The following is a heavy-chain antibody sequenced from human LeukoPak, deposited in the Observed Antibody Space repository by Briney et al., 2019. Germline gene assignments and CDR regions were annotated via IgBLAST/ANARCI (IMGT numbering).Heavy chain of an antibody. J-gene: IGHJ4*02. V-gene: IGHV4-59*01. D-gene: IGHD3-10*01. CDR1: GGSISNYY. Sequence: SETLSLTCTVSGGSISNYYWSWIRQPPGKGLEWIGYIYYSGSTNYNPSLKSRVTISVDTSKNQFSLKLSSVTAADTAVYYCAREDYYGSGSIDYWGQGTLVTVSS. CDR3: AREDYYGSGSIDY. CDR2: IYYSGST.